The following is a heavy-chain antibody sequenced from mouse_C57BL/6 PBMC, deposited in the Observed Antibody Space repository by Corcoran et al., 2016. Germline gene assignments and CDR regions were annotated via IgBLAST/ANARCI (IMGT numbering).Heavy chain of an antibody. CDR2: INPNNGGT. V-gene: IGHV1-26*01. CDR3: ARGGVTPGFAY. CDR1: GYTFTDYY. J-gene: IGHJ3*01. Sequence: EVQLQQSGPELVKPGASVKISCKASGYTFTDYYMNWVKQSHGKSLEWIGDINPNNGGTSYNQKFKGKATLTVDKSSSTAYMELRSLTSEDSAVYYCARGGVTPGFAYWGQGTLVTVSA. D-gene: IGHD2-2*01.